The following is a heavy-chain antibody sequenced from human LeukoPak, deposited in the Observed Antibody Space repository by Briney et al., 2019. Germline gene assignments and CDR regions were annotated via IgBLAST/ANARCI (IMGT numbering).Heavy chain of an antibody. V-gene: IGHV5-51*01. CDR1: GYIFTSYW. J-gene: IGHJ3*02. CDR3: ARHLTYSSSWTHDAFDI. D-gene: IGHD6-13*01. CDR2: IYPGDSDT. Sequence: GASLQISCQGSGYIFTSYWIGWVRQLPGKGLEWMGIIYPGDSDTRYSPSFQGQVTISADKSISTAYLQWSSLKASDTAMYYCARHLTYSSSWTHDAFDIGGQGPMVTVS.